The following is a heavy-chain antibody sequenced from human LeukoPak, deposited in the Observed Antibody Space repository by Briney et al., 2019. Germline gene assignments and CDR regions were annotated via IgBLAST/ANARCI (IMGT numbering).Heavy chain of an antibody. CDR3: ARIRIAAAGLESWYFDL. D-gene: IGHD6-13*01. Sequence: SETLPLTCTVSGGSISSYYWSWIRQPPGKGLEWIGYIYYSGSTNYNPSLKSRVTISVDTSKNQFSLKLSSVTAADTAVYYCARIRIAAAGLESWYFDLWGRGTLVTVSS. J-gene: IGHJ2*01. CDR2: IYYSGST. V-gene: IGHV4-59*01. CDR1: GGSISSYY.